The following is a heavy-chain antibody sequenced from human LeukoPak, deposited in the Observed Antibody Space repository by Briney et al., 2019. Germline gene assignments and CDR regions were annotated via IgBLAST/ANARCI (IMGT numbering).Heavy chain of an antibody. CDR3: AKDGRELLMEYFQH. D-gene: IGHD1-26*01. V-gene: IGHV3-23*01. Sequence: PGGSLRLSCAASGFTFSSYAMSWVRQAPGKGLEWVSAISGSGGSSYYADSVKGRFTISRDNSKNTLYLQMNSLRAEDTAVYYCAKDGRELLMEYFQHWGQGTLVTVSS. CDR2: ISGSGGSS. CDR1: GFTFSSYA. J-gene: IGHJ1*01.